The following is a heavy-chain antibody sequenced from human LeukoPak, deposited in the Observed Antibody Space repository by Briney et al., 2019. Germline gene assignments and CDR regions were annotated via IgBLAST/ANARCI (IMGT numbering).Heavy chain of an antibody. J-gene: IGHJ4*02. Sequence: SETLSLTCTVSGGSISSYYWSWIRQPPGKGLEWIGYIYYSGSTNYNPSLKSRVTISVDTSKNQFSLKLSSVTAADTAVYYCARAHYSSFDYWGQGTLVTVSS. CDR2: IYYSGST. CDR3: ARAHYSSFDY. CDR1: GGSISSYY. D-gene: IGHD6-13*01. V-gene: IGHV4-59*01.